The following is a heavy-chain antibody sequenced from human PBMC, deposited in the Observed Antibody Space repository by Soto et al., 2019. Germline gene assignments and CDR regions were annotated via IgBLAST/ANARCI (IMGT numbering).Heavy chain of an antibody. CDR2: ISGSGGST. V-gene: IGHV3-23*01. J-gene: IGHJ4*02. Sequence: GALRPSCAASGFTFSSYAMSWVRQAPGKGLEWVSAISGSGGSTYYADSVKGRFTISRDNSKNTLYLQMNSLRAEDTAVYYCAKAPSSGWYGYWGQGTLVTVSS. CDR1: GFTFSSYA. CDR3: AKAPSSGWYGY. D-gene: IGHD6-19*01.